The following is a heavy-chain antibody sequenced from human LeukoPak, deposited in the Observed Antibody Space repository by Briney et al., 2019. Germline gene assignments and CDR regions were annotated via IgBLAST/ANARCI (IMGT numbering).Heavy chain of an antibody. V-gene: IGHV3-48*03. CDR2: ISSSGSTI. D-gene: IGHD3-10*02. J-gene: IGHJ6*04. CDR1: GFTFRSYE. CDR3: AELGITMIGGV. Sequence: PGGSLRLSCVASGFTFRSYEMNWVRQAPGKGLEWVSYISSSGSTIYYADSVKGRFTISRDNAKNSLYLQMNSLRAEDTAVYYCAELGITMIGGVWGKGTTVTISS.